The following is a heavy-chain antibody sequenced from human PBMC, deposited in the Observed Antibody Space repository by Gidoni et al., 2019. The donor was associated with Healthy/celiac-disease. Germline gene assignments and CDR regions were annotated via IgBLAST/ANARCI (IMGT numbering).Heavy chain of an antibody. V-gene: IGHV3-23*01. Sequence: EVQLLESGGGLVQPGGSLRLSCAASGFTFSSYAMSWVRQAPGKGLGWVSAISGSGGSTYSADSVKGRFTISRDNSKNTLYLQMNSLRAEDTAVYYCAKDRFALGRVVENWGQGTLVTVSS. CDR2: ISGSGGST. D-gene: IGHD2-15*01. J-gene: IGHJ4*02. CDR1: GFTFSSYA. CDR3: AKDRFALGRVVEN.